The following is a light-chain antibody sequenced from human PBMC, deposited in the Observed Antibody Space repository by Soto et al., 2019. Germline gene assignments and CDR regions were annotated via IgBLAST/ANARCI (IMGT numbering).Light chain of an antibody. J-gene: IGKJ5*01. CDR1: QSISSW. Sequence: DIQMTQSPSTLSASVGERVTITCRASQSISSWLAWYQQKPGKAPKLLIYDASSLESGVPSRFSGSGSGTEFTLTISSLQPDDFATYYCQQSYSTFYTFGQGTRLEI. V-gene: IGKV1-5*01. CDR3: QQSYSTFYT. CDR2: DAS.